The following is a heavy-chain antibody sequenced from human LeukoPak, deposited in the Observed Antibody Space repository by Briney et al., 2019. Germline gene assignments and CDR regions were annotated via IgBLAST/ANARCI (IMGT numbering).Heavy chain of an antibody. V-gene: IGHV4-31*03. CDR3: ARGRAYDSDSGGYRGWFDP. D-gene: IGHD3-22*01. CDR2: IYYSGST. CDR1: GGSISSGAYY. J-gene: IGHJ5*02. Sequence: TSETLSLTCTVSGGSISSGAYYWSWIRQHPGKGLEWIGYIYYSGSTYYNPSLKSRVTMSVDTSKNQFSLKLTSLTAADTAVYYCARGRAYDSDSGGYRGWFDPWGQGTLVTVSS.